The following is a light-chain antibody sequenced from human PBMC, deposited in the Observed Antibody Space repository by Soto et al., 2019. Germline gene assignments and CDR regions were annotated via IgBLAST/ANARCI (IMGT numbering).Light chain of an antibody. J-gene: IGKJ1*01. CDR1: QNISNH. V-gene: IGKV1-39*01. CDR2: AAS. Sequence: DIQMTQAPSSLCTSVEDRVIITCRASQNISNHLNWYHQKTGKAPKLLIFAASSLQSWVPSRFSGSRSGPDFTPTISSLQPEDFATYYCQQSYSSPPTFGQGTKVDIK. CDR3: QQSYSSPPT.